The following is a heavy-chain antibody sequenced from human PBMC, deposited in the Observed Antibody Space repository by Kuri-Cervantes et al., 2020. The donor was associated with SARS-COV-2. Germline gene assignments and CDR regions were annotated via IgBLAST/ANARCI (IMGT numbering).Heavy chain of an antibody. CDR3: ARWIYYDSSGYYPYWFDP. V-gene: IGHV4-39*07. CDR1: GCSASSSSYY. D-gene: IGHD3-22*01. J-gene: IGHJ5*02. Sequence: SDPLSLPCTASGCSASSSSYYWGWIRQPPGKRLEWIGSIYYSGSANYNPSLKSRVTISVDTSKSQFFLKLSSVTAADTAVYYCARWIYYDSSGYYPYWFDPWGQGTLVTVSS. CDR2: IYYSGSA.